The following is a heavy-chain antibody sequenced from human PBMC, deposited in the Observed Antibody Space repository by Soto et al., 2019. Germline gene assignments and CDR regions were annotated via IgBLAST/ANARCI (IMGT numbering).Heavy chain of an antibody. CDR3: AKDRGITVKAGYAFDV. CDR2: ISDSGDRT. CDR1: GFTLSMSD. Sequence: GGSLRLSCASSGFTLSMSDVTWVRQAPGKGLEWVSYISDSGDRTYYADSVKGRFTISRDRSKNTVSLQMDSLRAEDTAVYYCAKDRGITVKAGYAFDVWGQGTKVTVSS. J-gene: IGHJ3*01. V-gene: IGHV3-23*01. D-gene: IGHD3-16*02.